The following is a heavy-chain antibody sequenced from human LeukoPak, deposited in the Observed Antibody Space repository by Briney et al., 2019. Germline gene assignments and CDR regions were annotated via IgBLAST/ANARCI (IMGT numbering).Heavy chain of an antibody. CDR3: TGHEYYDSSGYYSPFDY. D-gene: IGHD3-22*01. V-gene: IGHV3-73*01. CDR2: IRSKANSYAT. J-gene: IGHJ4*02. CDR1: GFTFSGSA. Sequence: GGSLRLSCAASGFTFSGSAMHWVRQASGKGLEWVGRIRSKANSYATAYAASVKGRFTISRDDSKNTAYLQMNSLKTEDTAVYYCTGHEYYDSSGYYSPFDYWGQGTLVTVSS.